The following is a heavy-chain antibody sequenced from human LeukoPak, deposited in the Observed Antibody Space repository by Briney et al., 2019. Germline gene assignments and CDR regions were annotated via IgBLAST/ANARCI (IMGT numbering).Heavy chain of an antibody. D-gene: IGHD3-10*01. V-gene: IGHV4-34*01. Sequence: SETLSLTCAVYGRSFSGYYWSWIRQPPGKGLEWIGEINHSGSTNYNPSLKSRVTISVDTSKNQFCLKLSSVTAADTAVYYCARRFRGVTMVRGPLGWFDPWGQGTLVTVSS. CDR1: GRSFSGYY. CDR3: ARRFRGVTMVRGPLGWFDP. J-gene: IGHJ5*02. CDR2: INHSGST.